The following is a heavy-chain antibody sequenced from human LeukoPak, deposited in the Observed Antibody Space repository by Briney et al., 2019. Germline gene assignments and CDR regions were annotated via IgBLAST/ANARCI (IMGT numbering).Heavy chain of an antibody. CDR2: ISSNSKYT. CDR3: ARDNGNKYYFDY. V-gene: IGHV3-11*05. Sequence: GGSLRFSCAASGFMFSDYFMSWIRQAPEKDLERISYISSNSKYTKYADSVKGRFTISRDNAKKSLYLQMNSLRAEDTAVYYCARDNGNKYYFDYWGQGTLVTVSS. CDR1: GFMFSDYF. J-gene: IGHJ4*02. D-gene: IGHD2-8*01.